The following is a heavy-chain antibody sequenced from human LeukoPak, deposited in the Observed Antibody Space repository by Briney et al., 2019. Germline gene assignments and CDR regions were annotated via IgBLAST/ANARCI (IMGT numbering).Heavy chain of an antibody. J-gene: IGHJ4*02. D-gene: IGHD3-22*01. CDR3: ARATYYYDSSGGVDY. V-gene: IGHV3-30*01. CDR1: GFTFSSYA. Sequence: GRSLRLSCAASGFTFSSYAMHWVRQAPGKGLERVAVISYDGSNKYYADSVKGRFTISRDNSKNTLYLQMNSLRAEDTAVYYCARATYYYDSSGGVDYWGQGTLVTVSS. CDR2: ISYDGSNK.